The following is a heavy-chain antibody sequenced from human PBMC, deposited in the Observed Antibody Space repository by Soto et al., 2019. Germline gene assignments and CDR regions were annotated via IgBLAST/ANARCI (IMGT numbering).Heavy chain of an antibody. CDR1: GGSISSYY. V-gene: IGHV4-59*01. CDR2: IYYSGST. Sequence: PSETLSLTCTVSGGSISSYYWSWIRQPPGKGLEWIGYIYYSGSTNYNPSLKRRVTISVDTSKNQFSLKLSSVTAADTAVYYCAREPGGTMVRGVYYYYGMDVWGQGTTVTVSS. D-gene: IGHD3-10*01. CDR3: AREPGGTMVRGVYYYYGMDV. J-gene: IGHJ6*02.